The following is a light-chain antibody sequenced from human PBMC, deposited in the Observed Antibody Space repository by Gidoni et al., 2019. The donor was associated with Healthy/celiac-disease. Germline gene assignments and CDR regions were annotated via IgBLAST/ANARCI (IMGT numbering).Light chain of an antibody. Sequence: EIVLTQSPATLSLSPGERAPLSCRASQSVSRYLAWYQQKPGQAPRLLIYDASNRATGIPARFSGSGPGTDFTLTISGLEPEDFAVYYCQQRSNWLTFGGGTKVEIK. J-gene: IGKJ4*01. CDR2: DAS. CDR1: QSVSRY. V-gene: IGKV3D-11*02. CDR3: QQRSNWLT.